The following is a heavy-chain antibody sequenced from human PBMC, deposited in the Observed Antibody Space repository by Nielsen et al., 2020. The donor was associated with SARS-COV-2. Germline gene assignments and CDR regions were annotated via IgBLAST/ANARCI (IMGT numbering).Heavy chain of an antibody. CDR2: VSSSGGST. J-gene: IGHJ3*01. CDR1: GFTFNIYA. CDR3: AKDGVVRGDALDL. D-gene: IGHD3-10*01. V-gene: IGHV3-23*01. Sequence: GESLKISCAASGFTFNIYAMAWVRWAPGRGLQWVTGVSSSGGSTYYTDSVKRRFTISRDNSKNTLYLEMHSLRVEDTAVYYCAKDGVVRGDALDLWGQGTMVTVSS.